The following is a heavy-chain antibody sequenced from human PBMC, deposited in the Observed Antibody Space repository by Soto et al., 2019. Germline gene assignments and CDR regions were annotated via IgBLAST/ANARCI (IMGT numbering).Heavy chain of an antibody. V-gene: IGHV3-30*18. CDR3: GKDTLDCSGGDCPLYYYYGMDV. J-gene: IGHJ6*02. CDR1: GFTFRSYG. D-gene: IGHD2-15*01. Sequence: VQLVESGGALVQPGGSLRLSCAASGFTFRSYGMHWVRQAPGKGLEWLAVISNDGSNKYLADSVKGRLALSRDNSRNTLYLQINSLRVEDTAVYYCGKDTLDCSGGDCPLYYYYGMDVWGQGTTVTVSS. CDR2: ISNDGSNK.